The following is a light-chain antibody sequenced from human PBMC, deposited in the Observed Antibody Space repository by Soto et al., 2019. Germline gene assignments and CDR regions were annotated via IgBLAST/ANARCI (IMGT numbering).Light chain of an antibody. J-gene: IGKJ4*01. CDR1: QDISKY. CDR2: DAL. CDR3: QQSYNLPLT. V-gene: IGKV1-33*01. Sequence: DIQMTQSPSSLSASVGDRVTITCQASQDISKYLNWYQQKPGKAPKLLIYDALILETGVPSSFSGSGSGTDFTFTISSLQPEDVATYYCQQSYNLPLTFGGGTKVEIK.